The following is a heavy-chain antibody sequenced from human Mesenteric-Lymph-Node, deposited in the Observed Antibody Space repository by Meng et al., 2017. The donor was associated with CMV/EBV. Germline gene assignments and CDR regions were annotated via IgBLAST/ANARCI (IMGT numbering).Heavy chain of an antibody. Sequence: GESLKISCAASGLTFSSYAMSWVRQAPGKGLEWVSAISGSGGSTYYADSVKGRFTISRDNSKNTLYLEMNSLRAEDTAVYYCAIPSIAARRLAAFDIWGQGTMVTVSS. CDR2: ISGSGGST. CDR3: AIPSIAARRLAAFDI. CDR1: GLTFSSYA. J-gene: IGHJ3*02. V-gene: IGHV3-23*01. D-gene: IGHD6-6*01.